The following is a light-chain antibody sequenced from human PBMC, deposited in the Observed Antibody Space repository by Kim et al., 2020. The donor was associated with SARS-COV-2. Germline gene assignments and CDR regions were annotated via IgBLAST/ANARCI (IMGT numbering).Light chain of an antibody. J-gene: IGKJ5*01. CDR3: QQYDNIT. CDR1: QDISKY. Sequence: DIQMTQSPSSLSASVGDRVTITCQASQDISKYLNWYQQKPGKAPKLLIYDASNLQTGVPSRFSGSGSGTDFTFTISSLQPEDIVTYYCQQYDNITFGQGTRLEIK. CDR2: DAS. V-gene: IGKV1-33*01.